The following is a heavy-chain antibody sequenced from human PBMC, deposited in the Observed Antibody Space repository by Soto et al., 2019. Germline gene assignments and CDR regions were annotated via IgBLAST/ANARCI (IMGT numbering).Heavy chain of an antibody. V-gene: IGHV3-23*01. Sequence: EVQLLESGGGLVQPGGSLRLSCAASGFTFSSYAMSWVRQAPGKGLEWVSAISGSGGSTYYADSVKGRFTISRDNSKNTLYLQMNSLRAEDTAVYYCAKDIEVGAAIYYYYGMDVWGQGTTVTVSS. CDR3: AKDIEVGAAIYYYYGMDV. CDR1: GFTFSSYA. J-gene: IGHJ6*02. D-gene: IGHD2-21*01. CDR2: ISGSGGST.